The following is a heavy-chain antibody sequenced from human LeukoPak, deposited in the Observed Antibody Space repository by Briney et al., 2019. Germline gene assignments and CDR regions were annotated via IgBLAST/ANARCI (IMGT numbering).Heavy chain of an antibody. CDR2: INDRGIAT. CDR3: AKDIAYSSKRAFDI. D-gene: IGHD6-13*01. Sequence: PGGSLRLSCAASGFTFSNYAMSWVRQAPGKGLEWVSTINDRGIATYYADSVKGRFTISRDNSKNTLYLQMNSLRAEDTAVYYCAKDIAYSSKRAFDIWGQGTMVTVSS. V-gene: IGHV3-23*01. CDR1: GFTFSNYA. J-gene: IGHJ3*02.